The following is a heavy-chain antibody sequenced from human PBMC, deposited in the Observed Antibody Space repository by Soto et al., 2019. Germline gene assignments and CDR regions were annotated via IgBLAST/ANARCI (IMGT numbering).Heavy chain of an antibody. CDR2: ISGSDSNT. V-gene: IGHV3-23*01. D-gene: IGHD1-26*01. Sequence: GGSLRLSCAASGFTFSNYPLSWVRQAPGKGLEWVSTISGSDSNTYYADSVKGRFTISRDNPKNTLYLQMMSLRAEDTAIYFCAKDQYSGSPGKPDYWGQGTLVTVSS. CDR1: GFTFSNYP. J-gene: IGHJ4*02. CDR3: AKDQYSGSPGKPDY.